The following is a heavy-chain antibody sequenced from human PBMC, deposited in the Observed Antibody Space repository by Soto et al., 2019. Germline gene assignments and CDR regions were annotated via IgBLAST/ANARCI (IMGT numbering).Heavy chain of an antibody. CDR3: ARDARAFDI. CDR2: ISYDGSNK. CDR1: GFTFSSYA. J-gene: IGHJ3*02. D-gene: IGHD6-6*01. V-gene: IGHV3-30-3*01. Sequence: QVQLVESGGGVVQPGRSLRLSCAASGFTFSSYAMHWVRQAPGKGLEWVAVISYDGSNKYYADSVKGRFTISRDNSKSTLYLQMNSLRAEDTAVYYCARDARAFDIWGQGTMVTVSS.